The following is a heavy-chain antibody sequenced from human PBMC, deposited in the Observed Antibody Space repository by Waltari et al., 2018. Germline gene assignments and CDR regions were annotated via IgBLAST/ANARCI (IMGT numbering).Heavy chain of an antibody. D-gene: IGHD2-15*01. V-gene: IGHV1-69*08. J-gene: IGHJ4*02. Sequence: QVQLVQSGAELKKPGSSVKVSCKASGGTFSSYAISCVRTAPGQGREWMGRIIPIFGTANYEQKCQGRVTITADKSTSTAYMELSSLRSEDTAVYYCAGVVVVVAAHSGYYFDYWGQGTLVTVSS. CDR3: AGVVVVVAAHSGYYFDY. CDR2: IIPIFGTA. CDR1: GGTFSSYA.